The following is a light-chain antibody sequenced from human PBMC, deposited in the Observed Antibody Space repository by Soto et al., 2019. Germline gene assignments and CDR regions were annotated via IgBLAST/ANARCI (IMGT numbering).Light chain of an antibody. CDR3: QQYASSPLT. CDR2: GAS. Sequence: EIVLTQSPGTLSLSPGERGTLSCRASQSVSKNYLAWYQQKPGHAPRLLIYGASSRATGIPDRFSGSGSGTDFTLTISRLEPEDFAVYSCQQYASSPLTFGGGTKVEIK. CDR1: QSVSKNY. J-gene: IGKJ4*01. V-gene: IGKV3-20*01.